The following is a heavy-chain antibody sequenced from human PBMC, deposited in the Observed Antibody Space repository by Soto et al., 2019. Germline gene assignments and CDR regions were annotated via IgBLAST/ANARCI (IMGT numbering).Heavy chain of an antibody. CDR1: GFTFSSYA. V-gene: IGHV3-23*01. CDR2: ISGSGGST. Sequence: EVQLLESGGGLVQPGGSLRLYCAVSGFTFSSYAMDWVRQAPGKGLEWVSAISGSGGSTYHADSVRGRFTISRDNSKNTLDLQMNSLRAEDTAVYYCAKERSGGTLHYWGQGTLVTVSS. CDR3: AKERSGGTLHY. J-gene: IGHJ4*02. D-gene: IGHD2-15*01.